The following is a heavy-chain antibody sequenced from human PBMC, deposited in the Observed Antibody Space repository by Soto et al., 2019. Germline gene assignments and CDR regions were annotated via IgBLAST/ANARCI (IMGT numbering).Heavy chain of an antibody. CDR2: FFSDAER. D-gene: IGHD6-6*01. J-gene: IGHJ6*02. CDR3: ERVNADSSSHYYGMDA. V-gene: IGHV2-26*03. Sequence: QVTLKESGPAVVKPTETLTLTCTISGFSLTNGKMGVSWIRQAPGKALEWLAHFFSDAERSYSPSLQSRLTLSTDTSGTQVVLSMTDMAPVDTGTYFCERVNADSSSHYYGMDAWGQGTTVTVSS. CDR1: GFSLTNGKMG.